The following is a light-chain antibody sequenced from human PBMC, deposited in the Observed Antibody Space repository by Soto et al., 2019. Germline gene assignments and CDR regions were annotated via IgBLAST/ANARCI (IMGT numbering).Light chain of an antibody. Sequence: QSVLTQHPSASGTPGQRVTISGSGSSSNIGSNYVYWYQQLPGTAPKLLIYSNNQRPSGVPDRFSGSKSGTSASLAISGLRSEDEADYYCAAWDDSLSGPGVFGTGTKLTVL. J-gene: IGLJ1*01. CDR2: SNN. V-gene: IGLV1-47*02. CDR1: SSNIGSNY. CDR3: AAWDDSLSGPGV.